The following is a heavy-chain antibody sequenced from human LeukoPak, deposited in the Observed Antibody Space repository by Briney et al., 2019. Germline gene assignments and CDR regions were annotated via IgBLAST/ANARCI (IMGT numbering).Heavy chain of an antibody. Sequence: GGSLRLSCAASGLTVSNQFMDWVRQAPGKGLEWVSTIYSGGATYYSDSVRGRFTISRDSSQNTVYLQMNSLRAEDTAVYYCARDRGIAVAGRGRELDYWGQGTLVTASS. CDR3: ARDRGIAVAGRGRELDY. J-gene: IGHJ4*02. CDR2: IYSGGAT. CDR1: GLTVSNQF. V-gene: IGHV3-66*01. D-gene: IGHD6-19*01.